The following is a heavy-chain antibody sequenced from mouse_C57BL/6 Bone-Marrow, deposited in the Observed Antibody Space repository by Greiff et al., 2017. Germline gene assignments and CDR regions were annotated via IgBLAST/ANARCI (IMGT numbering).Heavy chain of an antibody. J-gene: IGHJ1*03. CDR3: TTLEGYWYFDV. CDR2: IDPEDGDT. CDR1: GFNIKDYY. V-gene: IGHV14-1*01. Sequence: EVQLQESGAELVRPGASVQLSCTASGFNIKDYYMHWVKQRPEQGLAWIGRIDPEDGDTEYAPKFQGKATRTADTSSNTAYLQLSSLTSEDPAVYYCTTLEGYWYFDVWGTGTTVTVSS.